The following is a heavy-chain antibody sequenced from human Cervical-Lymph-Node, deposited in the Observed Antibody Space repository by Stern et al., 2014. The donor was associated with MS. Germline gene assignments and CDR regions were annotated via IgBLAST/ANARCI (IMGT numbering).Heavy chain of an antibody. J-gene: IGHJ4*02. Sequence: QMQLVQSGTEVKKPGSSVKVSCKASGGTFSSYGISWVRQAPGQGLEWMGHIIPIFGPANYAQKFRGRVTITADESTTTAYMELSSLRSEDTAVYYCARGGTKWELPVPFDYWGQGTLVTVSS. CDR2: IIPIFGPA. CDR3: ARGGTKWELPVPFDY. CDR1: GGTFSSYG. D-gene: IGHD1-26*01. V-gene: IGHV1-69*01.